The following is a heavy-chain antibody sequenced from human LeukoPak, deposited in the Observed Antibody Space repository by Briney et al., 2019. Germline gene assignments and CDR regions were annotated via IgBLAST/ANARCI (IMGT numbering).Heavy chain of an antibody. V-gene: IGHV4-59*12. Sequence: ASETLSLTCTVSGGSISSYYWSWIQQPPGKGLEWIGYIYYSGSTNYNPSLKSRVTISVDTSKNQFSLKLSSVTAADTAVYYCARLRRPRYSSGWRMGAFDIWGQGTMVTVSS. CDR1: GGSISSYY. CDR2: IYYSGST. J-gene: IGHJ3*02. D-gene: IGHD6-19*01. CDR3: ARLRRPRYSSGWRMGAFDI.